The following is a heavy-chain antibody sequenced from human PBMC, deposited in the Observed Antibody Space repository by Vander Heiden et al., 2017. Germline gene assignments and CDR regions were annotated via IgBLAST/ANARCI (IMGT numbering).Heavy chain of an antibody. V-gene: IGHV3-23*01. CDR2: IRGSGGST. CDR3: AKDFILGGQWLVPGAFDI. CDR1: GFPFSSYA. Sequence: EVQLLESGGGLVQPGGSLRLSCAASGFPFSSYAMSWVRQAPGKGLEWVSAIRGSGGSTYYADSVKGRFTISRDNSKNTLHLQMNSLRAEDTAVYYCAKDFILGGQWLVPGAFDIWGQGTMVTVSS. J-gene: IGHJ3*02. D-gene: IGHD6-19*01.